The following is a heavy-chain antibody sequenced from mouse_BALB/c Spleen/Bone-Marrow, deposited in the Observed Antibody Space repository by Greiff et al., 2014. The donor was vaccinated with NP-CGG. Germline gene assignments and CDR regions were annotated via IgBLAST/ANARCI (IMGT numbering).Heavy chain of an antibody. J-gene: IGHJ4*01. D-gene: IGHD2-14*01. CDR2: INNGGGST. CDR3: ARHGEERPVLAMDY. CDR1: GFTFIAYT. Sequence: EVMLVESGGGLVEPGGSPKLSCAASGFTFIAYTMSWVRQTPEKRLEWVAYINNGGGSTYYPDTVKGRFTISRDNAKNTLYLQMSSLKSEDTAMYYCARHGEERPVLAMDYWGQGTSVTVSS. V-gene: IGHV5-12-2*01.